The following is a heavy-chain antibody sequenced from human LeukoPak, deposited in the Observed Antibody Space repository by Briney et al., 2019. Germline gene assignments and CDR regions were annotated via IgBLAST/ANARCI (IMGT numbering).Heavy chain of an antibody. CDR1: GFTFSNYG. V-gene: IGHV3-33*01. CDR3: ARGGALSSSWYRYFDY. CDR2: IWYDGINK. Sequence: GGSLRLSCAASGFTFSNYGMHWVRQAPGKGLEWVAVIWYDGINKYDADSVKGRFTIYRDNSKHTLYLQMNSLRAEDTAVYYCARGGALSSSWYRYFDYWGQGTLVTVSS. D-gene: IGHD6-13*01. J-gene: IGHJ4*02.